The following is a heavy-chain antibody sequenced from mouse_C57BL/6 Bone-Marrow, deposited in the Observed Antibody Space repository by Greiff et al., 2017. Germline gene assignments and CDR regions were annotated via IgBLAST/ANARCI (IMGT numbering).Heavy chain of an antibody. Sequence: VQLQQSGPELVKPGASVKISCKASGYSFTGYYMNWVKQSPEKSLEWIGEINPSTGGTTYNQKFKAKATLTVDKSSSTAYMQLKSLTSEDSAVYYCARRIYYYGSSYGYYAMDYWGQGTSVTVSS. CDR1: GYSFTGYY. CDR2: INPSTGGT. V-gene: IGHV1-42*01. J-gene: IGHJ4*01. CDR3: ARRIYYYGSSYGYYAMDY. D-gene: IGHD1-1*01.